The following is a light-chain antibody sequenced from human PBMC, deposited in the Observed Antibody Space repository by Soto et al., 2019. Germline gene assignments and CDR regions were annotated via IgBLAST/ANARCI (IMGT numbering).Light chain of an antibody. CDR3: QQYNNWPPDYT. J-gene: IGKJ2*01. Sequence: ETVMTQSPATLSVSPGERVTLSCRASQSIISNLAWYQQRPGQAPRVLIYDASTRATAVPARFSGSGSGTEFTLTISSLQSEDFAVYYCQQYNNWPPDYTFGQGTKLEIK. V-gene: IGKV3-15*01. CDR1: QSIISN. CDR2: DAS.